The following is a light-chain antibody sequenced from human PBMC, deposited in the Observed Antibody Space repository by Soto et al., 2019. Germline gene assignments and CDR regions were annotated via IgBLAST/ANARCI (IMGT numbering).Light chain of an antibody. V-gene: IGLV2-11*01. CDR3: CSLTTSHTYV. Sequence: QSALTQPRSVSGSPGQSVTISCTATGSDVGDSSHVSWYQLHPGKAPKLMIYHVTYRPSGVSNRYSGSKSGNSASLTISGLQADDEADYYCCSLTTSHTYVFGSGTKVTVL. CDR2: HVT. CDR1: GSDVGDSSH. J-gene: IGLJ1*01.